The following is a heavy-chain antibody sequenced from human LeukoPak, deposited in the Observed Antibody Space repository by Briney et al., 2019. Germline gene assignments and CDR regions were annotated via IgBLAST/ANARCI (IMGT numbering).Heavy chain of an antibody. J-gene: IGHJ4*02. CDR1: GYTFTSYG. V-gene: IGHV1-18*01. D-gene: IGHD2-2*01. CDR2: ISAYNGNT. Sequence: ASVKVSCKASGYTFTSYGISWVRQAPGQGLEWMGWISAYNGNTNYAQKLQGRVTMATDTSTSTAYMELRSLRSDDTAVYYCARDCSSTSCYAELDYWGQGTLVTVSS. CDR3: ARDCSSTSCYAELDY.